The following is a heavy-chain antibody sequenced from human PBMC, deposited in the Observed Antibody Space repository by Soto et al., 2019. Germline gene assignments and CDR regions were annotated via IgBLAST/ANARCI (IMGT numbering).Heavy chain of an antibody. J-gene: IGHJ4*02. CDR1: GGSISSSNW. CDR3: PRGIVGATLYFDD. Sequence: QVQLQESGPGLVKPSWTLYLTCAVSGGSISSSNWWCWVRQPPGKGLGLSGEIYHSGSTNYNPALKSRVTISVDKSKNQFSVKLSSVTAADTAVYYCPRGIVGATLYFDDWGQGTLVTVSS. V-gene: IGHV4-4*02. D-gene: IGHD1-26*01. CDR2: IYHSGST.